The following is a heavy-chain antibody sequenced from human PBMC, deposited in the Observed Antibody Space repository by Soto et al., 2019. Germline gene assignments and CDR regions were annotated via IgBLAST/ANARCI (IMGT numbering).Heavy chain of an antibody. Sequence: QLQLQESGPGLVKPSETLSLTYTVSGGSISSSTSYWGWIRQPPGKGLEWIGSINYSGSSYSSPSLKSRVNISPDTSKNQFALKLSSVTAADTAVYYCASPVNYYYYYMDVWGKGTMVTVSS. V-gene: IGHV4-39*01. J-gene: IGHJ6*03. CDR3: ASPVNYYYYYMDV. CDR2: INYSGSS. CDR1: GGSISSSTSY.